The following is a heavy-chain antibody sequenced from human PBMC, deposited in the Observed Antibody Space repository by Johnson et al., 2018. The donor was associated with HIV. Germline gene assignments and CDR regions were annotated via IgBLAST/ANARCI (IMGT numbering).Heavy chain of an antibody. CDR3: AKDGRDVLRDYDAFDM. J-gene: IGHJ3*02. V-gene: IGHV3-30*02. D-gene: IGHD4-17*01. CDR1: GFTFSSYG. CDR2: IRYDGSNK. Sequence: QVQLVESGGGLVKPGGSLRLSFAASGFTFSSYGMHWVRQAPGKGLEWVAFIRYDGSNKYYADSVKGRFTISRDNSKNTLYLQMNSLRAEDTAVYYCAKDGRDVLRDYDAFDMWGHGTMVTVSS.